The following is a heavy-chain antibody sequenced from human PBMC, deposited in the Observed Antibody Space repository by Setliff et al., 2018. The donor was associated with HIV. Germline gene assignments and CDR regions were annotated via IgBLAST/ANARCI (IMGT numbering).Heavy chain of an antibody. Sequence: SQTLSLTCAVSGASISDGTYYWSWIRQPAGKGLEWIGHIYIRGGTTNYSPSLKSRATISLDTSKNQFSLSLSSVTASDTALYYCARSQETSVAATEIWGQGTMVTVSS. J-gene: IGHJ3*02. CDR1: GASISDGTYY. V-gene: IGHV4-61*09. CDR3: ARSQETSVAATEI. CDR2: IYIRGGTT.